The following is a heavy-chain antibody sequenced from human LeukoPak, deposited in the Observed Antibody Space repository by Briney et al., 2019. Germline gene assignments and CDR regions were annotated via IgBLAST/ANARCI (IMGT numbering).Heavy chain of an antibody. J-gene: IGHJ4*02. D-gene: IGHD6-19*01. V-gene: IGHV3-11*01. Sequence: GGSLGLSCEASGLTLSDYSMSWFRKAPGKGLEWVSYISSSGSTIYYADSVKGRFTISRDNAKNSLYLQMNSLRAEDTAVYYCARDDQSSGWYLGSDYWGQGTLVTVSS. CDR1: GLTLSDYS. CDR2: ISSSGSTI. CDR3: ARDDQSSGWYLGSDY.